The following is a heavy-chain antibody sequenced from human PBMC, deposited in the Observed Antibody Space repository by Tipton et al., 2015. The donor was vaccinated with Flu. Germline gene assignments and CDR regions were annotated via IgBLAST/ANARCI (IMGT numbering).Heavy chain of an antibody. V-gene: IGHV4-31*03. Sequence: TLSLTCTVSGGSISSGGYYWSWIRQHPGKGLEWIGYIYYSGSTYYNPSLKSRVTISVDTSKNQFSLKLSSVTAADTAVYYCARVKLSYDYYDSSGYYYVRWFDPWSQGTLVTVSS. D-gene: IGHD3-22*01. CDR1: GGSISSGGYY. CDR2: IYYSGST. CDR3: ARVKLSYDYYDSSGYYYVRWFDP. J-gene: IGHJ5*02.